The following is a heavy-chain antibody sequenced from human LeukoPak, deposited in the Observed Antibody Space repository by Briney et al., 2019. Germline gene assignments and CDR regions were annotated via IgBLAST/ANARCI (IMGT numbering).Heavy chain of an antibody. Sequence: PSETLSLTCTVSGDSISRYYWSWTRQPPGKGPECIGYISYSGSTNYNPSLKSRVTISLDTSKNHFSLKLTSVTAADTAVFYCARSQGAYFDYWGQGILVTVSS. CDR1: GDSISRYY. V-gene: IGHV4-59*01. CDR3: ARSQGAYFDY. CDR2: ISYSGST. J-gene: IGHJ4*02.